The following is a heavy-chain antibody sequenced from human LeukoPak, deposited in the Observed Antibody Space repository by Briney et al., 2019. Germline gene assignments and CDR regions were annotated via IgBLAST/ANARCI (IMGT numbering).Heavy chain of an antibody. CDR1: GSTFSTYN. V-gene: IGHV3-21*01. Sequence: PGGSLRLSCAASGSTFSTYNMNWVRQTPGKGLEWVSSISSSSTYIYYADSVKGRFTISRDNAKNSLYLQMNSLRAEDTAVYYCARDDYGDYFWFDPWGQGTLVTVSS. J-gene: IGHJ5*02. D-gene: IGHD4-17*01. CDR3: ARDDYGDYFWFDP. CDR2: ISSSSTYI.